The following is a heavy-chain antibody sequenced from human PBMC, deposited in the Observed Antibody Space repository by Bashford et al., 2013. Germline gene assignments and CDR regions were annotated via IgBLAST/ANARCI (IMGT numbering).Heavy chain of an antibody. Sequence: WVRQMPGKGLEWMGIIYPGDSDTRYSPSFQGQVTISRDNSKNTLYLHMNSLTAEDTAVYYCARDAVFWSGYNVFDSWGQGTLVTVSS. J-gene: IGHJ4*02. CDR2: IYPGDSDT. D-gene: IGHD3-3*01. V-gene: IGHV5-51*01. CDR3: ARDAVFWSGYNVFDS.